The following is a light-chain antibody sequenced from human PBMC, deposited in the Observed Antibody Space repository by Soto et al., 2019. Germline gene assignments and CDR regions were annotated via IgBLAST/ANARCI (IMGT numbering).Light chain of an antibody. V-gene: IGKV3-11*01. CDR2: DAS. CDR1: QSVSSY. Sequence: IVLTQSPATLSLSPGERATLSCRASQSVSSYLAWYQQKPGQAPRLLIYDASNRATGIPARFSGSGSGTDFTLTISSLEPEDFAVYYCQQRSNWPPTVTFGPGTKVEIK. CDR3: QQRSNWPPTVT. J-gene: IGKJ3*01.